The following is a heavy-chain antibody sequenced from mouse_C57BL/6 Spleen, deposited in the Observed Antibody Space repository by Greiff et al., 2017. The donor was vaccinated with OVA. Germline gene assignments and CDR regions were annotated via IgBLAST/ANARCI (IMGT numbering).Heavy chain of an antibody. Sequence: EVQGVESGGGLVQPKGSLKLSCAASGFTFNTYAMHWVRQAPGKGLEWVARIRSKSSNYATYYAVSVKDRFTISRDDSQSMLYLQMNNLRTSDTAMYYCERDKRNDSDGAWFAYWGQGTLVTVSA. D-gene: IGHD1-2*01. CDR2: IRSKSSNYAT. V-gene: IGHV10-3*01. CDR3: ERDKRNDSDGAWFAY. CDR1: GFTFNTYA. J-gene: IGHJ3*01.